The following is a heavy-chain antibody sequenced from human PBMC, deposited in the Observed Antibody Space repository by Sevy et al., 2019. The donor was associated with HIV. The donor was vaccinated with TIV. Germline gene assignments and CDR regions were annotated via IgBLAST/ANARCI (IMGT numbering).Heavy chain of an antibody. CDR2: IWSDGAYQ. CDR3: ARGGYYYDNAAYYALDS. CDR1: GFSFYTYA. Sequence: GGSLRLSCPTSGFSFYTYAMHWVRQAPGKGMEWVAIIWSDGAYQYHGDSVKGRFTISRDNSKNTLYLQMNNVRVEDTAVYYCARGGYYYDNAAYYALDSWGQGTLVTVSS. D-gene: IGHD3-22*01. J-gene: IGHJ4*02. V-gene: IGHV3-33*08.